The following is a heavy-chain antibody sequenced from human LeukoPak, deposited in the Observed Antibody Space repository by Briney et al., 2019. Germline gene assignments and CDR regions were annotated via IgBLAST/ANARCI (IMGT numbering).Heavy chain of an antibody. D-gene: IGHD2-8*01. V-gene: IGHV3-11*01. CDR2: ISSSGNAI. J-gene: IGHJ4*02. CDR1: GFTFSDFY. CDR3: ARDLGYCTNGVCHTRFDY. Sequence: PGGSLRLSCTASGFTFSDFYMSWIRQAPGKGLEWVSYISSSGNAIYSADSVKGRFTISRDNAKNSLYLQMNSLRAEDTAVYYCARDLGYCTNGVCHTRFDYWGQGTLVAVSS.